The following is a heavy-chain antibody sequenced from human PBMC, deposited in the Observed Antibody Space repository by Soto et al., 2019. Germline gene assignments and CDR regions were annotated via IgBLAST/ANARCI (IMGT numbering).Heavy chain of an antibody. J-gene: IGHJ6*02. V-gene: IGHV4-34*01. D-gene: IGHD1-20*01. CDR1: CGSFSGYY. CDR2: INHSGST. CDR3: ASARITGTKFYYYGMDV. Sequence: PSETLSLTCAVYCGSFSGYYWSWIRQPPGKGLEWIGEINHSGSTNYNPSLKSRVTISVDTSKNQFSLKLSSVTAADTAVYYCASARITGTKFYYYGMDVWGQGTTVTVSS.